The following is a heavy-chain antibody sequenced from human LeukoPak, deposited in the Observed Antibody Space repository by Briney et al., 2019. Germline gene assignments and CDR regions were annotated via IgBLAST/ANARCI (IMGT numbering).Heavy chain of an antibody. CDR2: IKRDGSEK. J-gene: IGHJ3*02. CDR3: ARVSNPNDGQVFYDAFDI. Sequence: GGSLRLSCAASGFTFSSYWMTWVRQAPGRGLEWVANIKRDGSEKHYVDSVKGRFTISRDNAKNSLYLQMNSLRAEDTAVYFCARVSNPNDGQVFYDAFDIWGQGTMVTVSS. V-gene: IGHV3-7*01. D-gene: IGHD5/OR15-5a*01. CDR1: GFTFSSYW.